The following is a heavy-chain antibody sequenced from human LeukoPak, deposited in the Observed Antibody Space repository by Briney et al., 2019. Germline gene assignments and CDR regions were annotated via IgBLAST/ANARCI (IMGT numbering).Heavy chain of an antibody. V-gene: IGHV3-74*01. CDR1: SFTFSDYW. CDR3: ARFNYDSKYYDY. J-gene: IGHJ4*02. D-gene: IGHD3-16*01. Sequence: GGSLRLSCVASSFTFSDYWMHWVRQAPGKGLVWVSRINSDGSSTNYADSVKGRFTISRDNAKSTLYLQMNSLRAEDTAVYYCARFNYDSKYYDYWGQGTLVTVSS. CDR2: INSDGSST.